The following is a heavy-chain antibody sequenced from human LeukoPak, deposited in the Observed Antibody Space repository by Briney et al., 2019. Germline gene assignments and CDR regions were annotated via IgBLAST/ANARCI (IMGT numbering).Heavy chain of an antibody. CDR3: ARVFTYSGSYYYYYYMDV. CDR2: IYYSGST. V-gene: IGHV4-59*01. Sequence: SETLSLTCTVSGGSISSYYWSCIRQPPGKGLEWIGYIYYSGSTNYNPSLKSRVTISVDTSKNQCSLKLSSVTAADTAVYYCARVFTYSGSYYYYYYMDVWGKGTTVTVSS. D-gene: IGHD1-26*01. J-gene: IGHJ6*03. CDR1: GGSISSYY.